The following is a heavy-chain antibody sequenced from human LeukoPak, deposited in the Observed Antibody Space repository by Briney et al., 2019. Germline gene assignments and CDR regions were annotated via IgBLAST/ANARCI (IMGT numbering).Heavy chain of an antibody. CDR2: SKSKTDGGTT. J-gene: IGHJ5*02. D-gene: IGHD6-19*01. V-gene: IGHV3-15*01. CDR1: GFTFSNAW. Sequence: GGSLRLSCAASGFTFSNAWMSWVRQAPGKGLEWVGRSKSKTDGGTTDYAAPVKGRFTISRDDSKNTLYLQMNSLKTEDTAVYYCPTDPGSGWTHNWFDPWGQGTLVTVSS. CDR3: PTDPGSGWTHNWFDP.